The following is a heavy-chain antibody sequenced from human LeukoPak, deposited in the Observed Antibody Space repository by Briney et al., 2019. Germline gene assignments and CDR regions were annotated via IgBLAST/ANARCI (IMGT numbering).Heavy chain of an antibody. CDR2: ISGSGVTT. Sequence: RPGGSLRLSCAASGFTFSNYGMSWVRQAPGKGLEWVSAISGSGVTTYYADSVKGRFTISRDNSKNTLDLQMNSLRAEDTAVYYCAKARYYDSSGPFDYWGQGTLVTVSS. V-gene: IGHV3-23*01. D-gene: IGHD3-22*01. J-gene: IGHJ4*02. CDR1: GFTFSNYG. CDR3: AKARYYDSSGPFDY.